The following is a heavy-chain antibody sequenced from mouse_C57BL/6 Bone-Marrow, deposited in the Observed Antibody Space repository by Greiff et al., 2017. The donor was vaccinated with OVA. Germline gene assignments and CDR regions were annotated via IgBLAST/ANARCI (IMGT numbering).Heavy chain of an antibody. J-gene: IGHJ4*01. CDR3: ARYRLYAMDY. Sequence: EVKLVESGGGLVQPGGSLSLSCAASGFTFTDYYMSWVRQPPGKALEWLGFIRNKANGYTTEYSASVKGRFTISRDNSQSILYLQMNALRAEDSATYYCARYRLYAMDYSGQGTSVTVSS. CDR1: GFTFTDYY. V-gene: IGHV7-3*01. CDR2: IRNKANGYTT.